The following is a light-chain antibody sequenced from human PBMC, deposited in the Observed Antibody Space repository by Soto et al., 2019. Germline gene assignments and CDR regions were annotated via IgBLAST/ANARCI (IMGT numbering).Light chain of an antibody. CDR2: DTS. V-gene: IGKV3-11*01. CDR3: QEHGHLPRRT. CDR1: ENLYTY. Sequence: EIVLTQSPGTLSLSPGDRATLSCRASENLYTYLAWYQQKPGQSPRLLIYDTSKRATGIPARFSGSGSGADYTLTISSLEPEDSAIYYCQEHGHLPRRTFGPGTKVDLK. J-gene: IGKJ3*01.